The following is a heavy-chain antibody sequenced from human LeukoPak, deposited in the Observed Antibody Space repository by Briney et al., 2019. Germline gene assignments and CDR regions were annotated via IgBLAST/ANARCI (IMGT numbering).Heavy chain of an antibody. CDR1: GFTFSSYA. V-gene: IGHV3-23*01. Sequence: GGSLRPSCAASGFTFSSYAMSWVRQAPGKGLEWVSVISGGGTSTYYADSVKGRFTISKDNSRNTLYLQMNSLRAGDTAVYYCAKTFIAVANPIDYWGQGTLVTVSS. CDR2: ISGGGTST. J-gene: IGHJ4*02. D-gene: IGHD6-19*01. CDR3: AKTFIAVANPIDY.